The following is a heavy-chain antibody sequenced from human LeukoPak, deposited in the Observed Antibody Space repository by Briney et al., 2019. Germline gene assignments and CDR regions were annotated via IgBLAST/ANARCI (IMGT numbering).Heavy chain of an antibody. V-gene: IGHV3-15*01. D-gene: IGHD3-10*01. Sequence: GSLRLSRVASGFTFTNAWMSWVRQAPGKGVEWGGRIRSKFDGGTTDYAAPVKGRFTISRDDSKNSLYLQMNSLKSEDTAVYYCTTIQFARTMSFDYWGQGTLVAVSS. J-gene: IGHJ4*02. CDR3: TTIQFARTMSFDY. CDR2: IRSKFDGGTT. CDR1: GFTFTNAW.